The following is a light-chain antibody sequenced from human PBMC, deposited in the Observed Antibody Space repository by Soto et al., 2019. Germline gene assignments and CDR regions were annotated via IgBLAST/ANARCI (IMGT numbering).Light chain of an antibody. V-gene: IGLV2-14*03. CDR2: GVT. J-gene: IGLJ1*01. CDR1: SSDIGGHDD. Sequence: QSALTQPASVSGSPGQSITISCTGTSSDIGGHDDVSWYQQHPGKVPKLLIYGVTDRPSGVSNRFSGPKSGNVASLTISGLQAEDEADYYCCSYTSDLTPYVFGTGTKLTVL. CDR3: CSYTSDLTPYV.